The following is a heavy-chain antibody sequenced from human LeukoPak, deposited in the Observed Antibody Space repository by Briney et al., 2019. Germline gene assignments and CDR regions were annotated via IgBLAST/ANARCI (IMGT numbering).Heavy chain of an antibody. CDR2: ISYDGSNK. J-gene: IGHJ6*02. V-gene: IGHV3-30*18. CDR3: AKAGPSPDYYGMDV. CDR1: GFTFSSYG. Sequence: GKSLRLSCAASGFTFSSYGIHWVRQAPGKELEWVGVISYDGSNKYYADSVKGRFTISRDNSKNTLYLQMNSLRAEDTAVYYCAKAGPSPDYYGMDVWGQGTTVTVSS.